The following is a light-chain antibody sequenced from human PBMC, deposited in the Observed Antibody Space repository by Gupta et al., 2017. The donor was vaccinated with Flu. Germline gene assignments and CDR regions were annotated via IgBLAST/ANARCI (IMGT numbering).Light chain of an antibody. CDR2: LGS. J-gene: IGKJ3*01. CDR1: QSLLHSNGYNY. V-gene: IGKV2-28*01. CDR3: MQARQTHPSLFT. Sequence: DIVMTQSPLSLPVTPGEPASISCRSSQSLLHSNGYNYLDWYLQKPGQSPQLLIYLGSNRASGVPDRFSGSGSGTDFTLKISRVEAEDVGVYYCMQARQTHPSLFTFGHGTKVDIK.